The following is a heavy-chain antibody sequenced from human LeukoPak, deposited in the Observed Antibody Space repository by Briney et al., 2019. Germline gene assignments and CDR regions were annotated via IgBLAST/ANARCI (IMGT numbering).Heavy chain of an antibody. J-gene: IGHJ6*02. V-gene: IGHV4-34*01. CDR1: GGSFSGYY. Sequence: SETLSLTCAVYGGSFSGYYWSWIRQPPGKGLEWNGEINHSGSTNYNPSLKSRVTISVDTSKNQFSLKLSSVTAADTAVYYCARTPVVGVTGTTTGAGYYYYYYGMDVWGQGTTVTVSS. CDR2: INHSGST. CDR3: ARTPVVGVTGTTTGAGYYYYYYGMDV. D-gene: IGHD1-14*01.